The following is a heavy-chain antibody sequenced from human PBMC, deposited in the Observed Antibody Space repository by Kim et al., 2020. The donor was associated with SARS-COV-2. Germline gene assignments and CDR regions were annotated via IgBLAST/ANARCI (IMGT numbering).Heavy chain of an antibody. J-gene: IGHJ4*02. V-gene: IGHV1-8*01. D-gene: IGHD5-12*01. Sequence: GYAPKFQGRVTMTRNTSISTAYMELSSLRSEDTAVYYCARGSDGYTDGYWGQGTLVTVSS. CDR3: ARGSDGYTDGY.